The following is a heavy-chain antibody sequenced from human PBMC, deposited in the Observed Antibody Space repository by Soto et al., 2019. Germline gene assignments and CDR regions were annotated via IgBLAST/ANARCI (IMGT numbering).Heavy chain of an antibody. CDR2: ISYDGSNK. CDR3: ARIRRSLWSRRRDYYYYGMDV. V-gene: IGHV3-30-3*01. Sequence: GGSLRLSCAASGFTFSSYAMHWVRQAPGKGLEWVAVISYDGSNKYYADSVKGRFTISRDNSKNTLYLQMNSLRAEDTAVYYCARIRRSLWSRRRDYYYYGMDVWGQGTTVTVSS. D-gene: IGHD5-18*01. CDR1: GFTFSSYA. J-gene: IGHJ6*02.